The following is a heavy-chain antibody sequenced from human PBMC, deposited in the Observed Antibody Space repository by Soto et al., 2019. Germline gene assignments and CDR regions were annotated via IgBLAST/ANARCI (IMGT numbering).Heavy chain of an antibody. CDR1: RFTFSSYS. V-gene: IGHV3-23*01. D-gene: IGHD5-12*01. CDR2: ISGSGGST. J-gene: IGHJ4*02. CDR3: AKGVYIVATGPVLSDY. Sequence: GGSLRLSCAASRFTFSSYSMNWVRQAPGKGLEWVSAISGSGGSTYYADSVKGRFTISRDNSKNTLYLQMNSLRAEDTAVYYCAKGVYIVATGPVLSDYWGQGTLVTVSS.